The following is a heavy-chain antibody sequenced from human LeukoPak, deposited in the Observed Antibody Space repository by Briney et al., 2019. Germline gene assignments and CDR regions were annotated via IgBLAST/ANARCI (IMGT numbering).Heavy chain of an antibody. D-gene: IGHD4-23*01. CDR1: GGSVNSGSYY. CDR3: ARVDYGGAFWDY. Sequence: SETLSLTCTVSGGSVNSGSYYWSWIRQPPGKGLEWIGYIYYSGSTNYNPSLKSRVTISVDTSKNQFSLKLSSVTAADTAVYYCARVDYGGAFWDYWGQGTLVTVSS. CDR2: IYYSGST. J-gene: IGHJ4*02. V-gene: IGHV4-61*01.